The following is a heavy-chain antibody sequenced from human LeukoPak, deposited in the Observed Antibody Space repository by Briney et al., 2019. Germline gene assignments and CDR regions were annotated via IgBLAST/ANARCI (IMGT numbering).Heavy chain of an antibody. D-gene: IGHD2-2*01. CDR1: GYTFTGYY. J-gene: IGHJ4*02. CDR3: ASGRTDIVVVPATLRNYYFDY. V-gene: IGHV1-69*06. Sequence: SVKVSCKASGYTFTGYYMHWVRQAPGQGLEWMGGIMPMFGTSNYAQKFQGRVTITADKSTSTAYMELSSLRSEDTAVYYCASGRTDIVVVPATLRNYYFDYWGQGTLVTVSS. CDR2: IMPMFGTS.